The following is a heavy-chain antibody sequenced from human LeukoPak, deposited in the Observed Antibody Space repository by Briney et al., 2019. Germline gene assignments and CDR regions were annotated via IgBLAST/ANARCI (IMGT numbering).Heavy chain of an antibody. D-gene: IGHD3-22*01. CDR3: ATYDSSGYYPLFDY. Sequence: SVKVSCKASGGTFSSYAISWVRQAPGQGLEWMGRIIPILGIANYAQKFQGRVTITADKSTSTAYMELSSLRSEDTAVYYCATYDSSGYYPLFDYWGQGTLVTVSS. V-gene: IGHV1-69*04. J-gene: IGHJ4*02. CDR2: IIPILGIA. CDR1: GGTFSSYA.